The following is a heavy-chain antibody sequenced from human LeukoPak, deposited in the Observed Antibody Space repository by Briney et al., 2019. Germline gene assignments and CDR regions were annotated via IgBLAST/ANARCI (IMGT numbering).Heavy chain of an antibody. CDR3: ARARLIGYDYVWGSYRQYYFDY. Sequence: PSQTLSLTCTVSGGSISSGSYYWSWIRQPAGKGLEWIGRIYTSGSTNYNPSLKSRVTISVDTSKNQFSLKLSSVTAADTAVYYCARARLIGYDYVWGSYRQYYFDYWGQGTLVTVSS. D-gene: IGHD3-16*02. J-gene: IGHJ4*02. CDR1: GGSISSGSYY. CDR2: IYTSGST. V-gene: IGHV4-61*02.